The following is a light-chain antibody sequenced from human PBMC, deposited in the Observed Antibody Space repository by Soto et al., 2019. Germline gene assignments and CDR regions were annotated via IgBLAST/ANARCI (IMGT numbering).Light chain of an antibody. J-gene: IGKJ4*01. CDR3: QEFASN. CDR2: GAS. CDR1: QSVSSY. V-gene: IGKV3-11*01. Sequence: EIVLTQSPATLSLSPGERATLSCRASQSVSSYLAWYQQKPGQAPRLLIYGASNRATGIPDRFSGSGSGTDFILTINRLEPEDFAVYYCQEFASNFGGGTKVDIK.